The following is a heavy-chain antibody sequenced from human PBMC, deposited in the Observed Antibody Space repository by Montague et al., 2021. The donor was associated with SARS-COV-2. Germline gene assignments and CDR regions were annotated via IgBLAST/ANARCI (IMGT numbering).Heavy chain of an antibody. D-gene: IGHD3-22*01. J-gene: IGHJ4*02. CDR3: ARGILSMNMAVVVLLGGIYFFDS. CDR1: GLSFGNDY. V-gene: IGHV4-34*01. Sequence: SETLSLTCTVYGLSFGNDYWSGILQPPGKERLWIVDSNHRRRTNYNPSLKSRVTITVDKSKNQFSLKLNSVIAAATAVYYCARGILSMNMAVVVLLGGIYFFDSWGQGTLVAVSS. CDR2: SNHRRRT.